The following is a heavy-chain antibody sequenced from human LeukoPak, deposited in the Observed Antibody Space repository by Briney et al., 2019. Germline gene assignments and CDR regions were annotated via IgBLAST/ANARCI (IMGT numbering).Heavy chain of an antibody. D-gene: IGHD4-17*01. Sequence: GGSLRLSCAASGFTFSSYEMNWVRQAPGKGLEWVSYISSSGSTIYYADSVKGRFTIPRDNAKNSLYLQMNSLRAEDTAVYYCARDPATTVTTEAYYYGMDVWGQGTTVTVSS. CDR3: ARDPATTVTTEAYYYGMDV. CDR1: GFTFSSYE. V-gene: IGHV3-48*03. J-gene: IGHJ6*02. CDR2: ISSSGSTI.